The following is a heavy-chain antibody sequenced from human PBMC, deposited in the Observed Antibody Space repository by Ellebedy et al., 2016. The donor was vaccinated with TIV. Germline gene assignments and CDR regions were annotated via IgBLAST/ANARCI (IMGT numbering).Heavy chain of an antibody. CDR2: ISGRADNT. J-gene: IGHJ5*02. Sequence: GGSLRLSCAASGFSFTSYSMSWVRQAPGKGLEWISTISGRADNTYYADSVRGRFTISRDNSQNTLFLQINSLRPDDTAVYYCAKEFYSVFDPWGHGTLVSVSS. D-gene: IGHD4-11*01. V-gene: IGHV3-23*01. CDR3: AKEFYSVFDP. CDR1: GFSFTSYS.